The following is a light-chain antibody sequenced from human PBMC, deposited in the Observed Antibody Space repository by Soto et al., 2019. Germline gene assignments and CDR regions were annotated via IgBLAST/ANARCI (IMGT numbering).Light chain of an antibody. J-gene: IGKJ5*01. CDR2: GAS. CDR3: QQYGNSPIT. CDR1: QSVSSTY. Sequence: TVLTQSPGTLSLPPRERAILSCRASQSVSSTYLAWYQQKPGQAPRLLIYGASSRATGIPDRFSGSGSGTDFTLTISRLEPEDFAVYYCQQYGNSPITFGQGTRLEIK. V-gene: IGKV3-20*01.